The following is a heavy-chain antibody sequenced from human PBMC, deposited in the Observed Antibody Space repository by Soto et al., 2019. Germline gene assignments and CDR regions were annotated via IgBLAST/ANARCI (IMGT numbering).Heavy chain of an antibody. J-gene: IGHJ4*02. D-gene: IGHD3-10*01. V-gene: IGHV1-69*02. CDR2: VNPIVSMS. CDR1: GDTFNFYS. CDR3: ASSYGSGYRAFDY. Sequence: QVQLVQSGAEVKRPGSSVKVSCKASGDTFNFYSINWVRQAPGLGLEWMGRVNPIVSMSNYAQKFQGRVTMTADKXKRTADMELSSLRSEDTAIYYCASSYGSGYRAFDYWGQGALVTVSS.